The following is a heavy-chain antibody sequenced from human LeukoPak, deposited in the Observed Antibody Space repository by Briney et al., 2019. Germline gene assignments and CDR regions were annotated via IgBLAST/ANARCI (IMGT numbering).Heavy chain of an antibody. V-gene: IGHV3-33*01. J-gene: IGHJ4*02. D-gene: IGHD3-22*01. CDR1: GFTFSSYD. CDR2: ICNDGSNK. Sequence: GGSLRLSCAASGFTFSSYDMHWVRQAPGKGLEWVAVICNDGSNKYYADFVKGRFTISRDNSKNTLYLQMNSLRAEDTAVYFCARDRTSGRDYYDSSGFYYFDYWGQGTLVTVSS. CDR3: ARDRTSGRDYYDSSGFYYFDY.